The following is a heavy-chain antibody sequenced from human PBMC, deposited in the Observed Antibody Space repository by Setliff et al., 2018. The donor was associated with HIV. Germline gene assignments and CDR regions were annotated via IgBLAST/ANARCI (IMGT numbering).Heavy chain of an antibody. D-gene: IGHD1-1*01. CDR3: ARDAGTGGPGRWVDP. V-gene: IGHV1-18*01. CDR2: ISGYTGIT. CDR1: GYTLTEVS. Sequence: ASVKVSCKISGYTLTEVSMHWVRQAPGKGLEYMGYISGYTGITHYAQSFQGRVTMTTDPSKYTAYMELRSLKYDDTAVYYCARDAGTGGPGRWVDPWGQGTMVTVSS. J-gene: IGHJ5*02.